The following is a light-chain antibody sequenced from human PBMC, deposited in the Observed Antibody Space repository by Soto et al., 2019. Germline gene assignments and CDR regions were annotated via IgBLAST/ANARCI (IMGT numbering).Light chain of an antibody. J-gene: IGKJ4*01. CDR3: QQYNNWPLT. CDR1: QSVSRH. V-gene: IGKV3-15*01. CDR2: DAS. Sequence: ERVMTQSPATLSVSPGERVTLSCRASQSVSRHLAWYHQRPGQTPRLLIYDASSRATGIPVRFSGSGSGTDFTLTIGSLQSEDLGVYYCQQYNNWPLTFGGGTKVDIK.